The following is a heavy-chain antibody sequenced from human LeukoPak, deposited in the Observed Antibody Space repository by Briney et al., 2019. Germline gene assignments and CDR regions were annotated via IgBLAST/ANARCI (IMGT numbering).Heavy chain of an antibody. J-gene: IGHJ5*02. Sequence: KSSETLSLTCTVSGDSISGSNYHWGWIRQPPGKGLEGLGTVHHTGSAFYNPSLRGRTPVSVDTSKNEFSLKLTSVTAADTAVYYCARDPDAWGQGILVIVSS. CDR2: VHHTGSA. CDR3: ARDPDA. V-gene: IGHV4-39*07. CDR1: GDSISGSNYH.